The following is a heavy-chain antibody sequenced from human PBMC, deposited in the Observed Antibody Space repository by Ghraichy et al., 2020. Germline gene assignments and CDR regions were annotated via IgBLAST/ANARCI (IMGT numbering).Heavy chain of an antibody. D-gene: IGHD1-26*01. CDR1: GGTFSSYA. CDR3: ARAAGIVGAMYYFDY. CDR2: IIPIFGTA. V-gene: IGHV1-69*13. Sequence: SVKVSCKASGGTFSSYAISWVRQAPGQGLEWMGGIIPIFGTANYAQKFQGRVTITADESTSTAYMELSSLRSEDTAVYYCARAAGIVGAMYYFDYWGQGTLVTVSS. J-gene: IGHJ4*02.